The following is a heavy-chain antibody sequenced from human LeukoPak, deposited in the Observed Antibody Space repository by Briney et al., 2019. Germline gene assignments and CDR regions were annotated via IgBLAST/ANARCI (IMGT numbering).Heavy chain of an antibody. D-gene: IGHD3-10*02. J-gene: IGHJ5*02. CDR2: IYYSGST. Sequence: PSETLSLTCTVSGGSISRYYWSWIRQPPGKGLEWIGYIYYSGSTNYNPSLKSRVTISVDTSKNQFSLKLSSVTAADTAVYYCAKECTGCWFDPWGQGTLVTVSS. CDR3: AKECTGCWFDP. CDR1: GGSISRYY. V-gene: IGHV4-59*01.